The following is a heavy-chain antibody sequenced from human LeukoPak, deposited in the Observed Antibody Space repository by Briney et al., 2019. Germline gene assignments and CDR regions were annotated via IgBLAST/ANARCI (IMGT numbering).Heavy chain of an antibody. CDR1: GFTFSSYA. J-gene: IGHJ6*03. D-gene: IGHD3-16*01. Sequence: GGPLRLSCVASGFTFSSYAMSWVRQAPGKGLKWVSTINDNGDGTYYADSVKGRFTISRDNSYNTVSLQMNSLRDEDTGVYYCAKGLRTGVGPYMGYHYYMDVWGKGATVTVSS. CDR3: AKGLRTGVGPYMGYHYYMDV. V-gene: IGHV3-23*01. CDR2: INDNGDGT.